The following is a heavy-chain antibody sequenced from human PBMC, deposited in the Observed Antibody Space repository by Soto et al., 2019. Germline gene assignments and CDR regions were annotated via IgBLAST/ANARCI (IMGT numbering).Heavy chain of an antibody. Sequence: QVQLQESGPGLVKPSETLSLTCTVSGGSISSYYWSWIRQPAGKGLEWIGYIYYSGSTNYNPSLKSRVTISVDTSKNQFSLKLSSVTAADTAVYYCARDPVAAPYDAFDIWGQGTMVTVSS. CDR3: ARDPVAAPYDAFDI. V-gene: IGHV4-59*01. D-gene: IGHD6-19*01. J-gene: IGHJ3*02. CDR1: GGSISSYY. CDR2: IYYSGST.